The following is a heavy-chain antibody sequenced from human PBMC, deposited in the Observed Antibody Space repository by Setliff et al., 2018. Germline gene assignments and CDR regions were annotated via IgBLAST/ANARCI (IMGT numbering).Heavy chain of an antibody. CDR3: ARAPRLEWILPTFDY. CDR1: GYNFKTYA. Sequence: ASVKVSCKASGYNFKTYAISWVRQAPGQGLEWMGFISLYDGHTNYAQNFQGRVTMTTDTSTSTGYMELRSLRYDDTAVYYCARAPRLEWILPTFDYWGQGTPVTVSS. CDR2: ISLYDGHT. J-gene: IGHJ4*02. D-gene: IGHD3-3*01. V-gene: IGHV1-18*01.